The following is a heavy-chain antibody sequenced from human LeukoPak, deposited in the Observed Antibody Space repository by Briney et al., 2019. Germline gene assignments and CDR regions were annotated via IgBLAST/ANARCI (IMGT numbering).Heavy chain of an antibody. V-gene: IGHV5-51*01. D-gene: IGHD1-26*01. J-gene: IGHJ4*02. CDR2: IYPRDSDT. CDR3: ARHNEGATLFVDY. Sequence: GESLRISCKGSGYSFTSYWIGWVRQMPGKGLEWMGIIYPRDSDTRYSPSFQGQVTISADKSISTAYLQWSSLKASDTAMYYCARHNEGATLFVDYWGQGTLVTVSS. CDR1: GYSFTSYW.